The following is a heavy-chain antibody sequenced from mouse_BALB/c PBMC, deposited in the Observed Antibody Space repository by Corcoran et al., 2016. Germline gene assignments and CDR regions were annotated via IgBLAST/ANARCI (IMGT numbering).Heavy chain of an antibody. Sequence: EVQLQQSGPELVKPGASVKLSCKTSGYTFTEYTMHWVKQRHGKSLEWLGGINPNNGGTNYNQKFKGKATLTVDKSSSTAYMDLRSLTSEASAGYYCAGGYDLFAYWGQGTLVTVSA. J-gene: IGHJ3*01. V-gene: IGHV1-18*01. CDR1: GYTFTEYT. CDR3: AGGYDLFAY. CDR2: INPNNGGT. D-gene: IGHD2-2*01.